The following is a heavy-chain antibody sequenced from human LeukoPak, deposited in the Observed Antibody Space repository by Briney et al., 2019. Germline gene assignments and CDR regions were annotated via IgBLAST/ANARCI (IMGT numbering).Heavy chain of an antibody. J-gene: IGHJ4*02. CDR3: AKDRVGAMLYFDQ. V-gene: IGHV3-30*04. CDR2: ISYDGSNK. CDR1: GFTFSSYA. D-gene: IGHD1-26*01. Sequence: PGRSLRLSCAASGFTFSSYAMHWVRQAPGKGLEWVAVISYDGSNKYYADSVKGRFTISRDNSKNTLYLQMDSLRAEDTAIYYCAKDRVGAMLYFDQWGQGTLVTVSS.